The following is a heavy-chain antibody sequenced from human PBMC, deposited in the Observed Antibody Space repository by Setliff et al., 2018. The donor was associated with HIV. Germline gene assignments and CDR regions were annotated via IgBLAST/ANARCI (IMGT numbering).Heavy chain of an antibody. CDR2: IYPGDSDT. Sequence: GESLKISCKGSGYNFTNEWIGWVRQMPGKGLEWVGSIYPGDSDTRYSPSFQGQVTISADKSISTAYLQWSSLKASDTAMYYCARIHYYGSGRFDYWGQGNLVTVSS. CDR3: ARIHYYGSGRFDY. J-gene: IGHJ4*02. CDR1: GYNFTNEW. D-gene: IGHD3-10*01. V-gene: IGHV5-51*01.